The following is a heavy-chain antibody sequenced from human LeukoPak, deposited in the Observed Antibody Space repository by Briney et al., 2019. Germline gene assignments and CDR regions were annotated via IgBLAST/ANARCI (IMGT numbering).Heavy chain of an antibody. CDR3: ARDPYGDYPAWGDY. D-gene: IGHD4-17*01. V-gene: IGHV3-7*04. J-gene: IGHJ4*02. CDR1: GFTFSTYW. CDR2: IKQDGSEK. Sequence: QPGGSLRLSCAASGFTFSTYWMTWVRQAPGKGLEWVANIKQDGSEKYYVDSVKGRFTISRDNARNSLYLQMNSLRDEDTAVYYCARDPYGDYPAWGDYWGQGTLVTVSS.